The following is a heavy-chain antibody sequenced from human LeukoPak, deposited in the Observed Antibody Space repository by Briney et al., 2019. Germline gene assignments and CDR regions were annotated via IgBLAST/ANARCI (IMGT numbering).Heavy chain of an antibody. J-gene: IGHJ4*02. CDR1: GGSFSGYY. Sequence: SETLSLTCAAYGGSFSGYYWSWIRQPPGKGLEWIGEINHSGSTNYNPSLKSRVTISVDTSKNQFSLKLSSVTAADTAVYYCARYRVRSRFDYWGQGTLVTVSS. V-gene: IGHV4-34*01. D-gene: IGHD3-10*01. CDR3: ARYRVRSRFDY. CDR2: INHSGST.